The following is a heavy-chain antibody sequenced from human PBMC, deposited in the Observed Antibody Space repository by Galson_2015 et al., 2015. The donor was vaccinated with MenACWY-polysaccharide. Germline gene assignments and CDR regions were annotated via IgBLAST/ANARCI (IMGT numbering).Heavy chain of an antibody. V-gene: IGHV1-46*01. D-gene: IGHD2/OR15-2a*01. CDR3: ARDGPVRVSSPRGMDV. CDR1: GYTLTSKY. CDR2: INPSSGST. J-gene: IGHJ6*02. Sequence: SVKVSCKASGYTLTSKYLQWVRQAPGQGLEWMGVINPSSGSTAYAQKFQGRVSMTRDTSTSTVYMEVSSLRSEDTAAYFCARDGPVRVSSPRGMDVWGQGTPVTVS.